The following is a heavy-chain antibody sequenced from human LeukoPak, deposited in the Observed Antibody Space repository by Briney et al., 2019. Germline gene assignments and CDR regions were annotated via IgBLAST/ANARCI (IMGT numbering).Heavy chain of an antibody. V-gene: IGHV5-51*01. CDR3: ARYYYDSSGYYSGMDV. J-gene: IGHJ6*02. CDR2: IYPGDSDT. Sequence: GESLQISFKGSGYRFTSYWVGWGLPLPGKGLEWMGTIYPGDSDTRYSPSFQGQVTISADKSISTAYLQWSSLKASDTAMYYCARYYYDSSGYYSGMDVWGQGTTVTVSS. D-gene: IGHD3-22*01. CDR1: GYRFTSYW.